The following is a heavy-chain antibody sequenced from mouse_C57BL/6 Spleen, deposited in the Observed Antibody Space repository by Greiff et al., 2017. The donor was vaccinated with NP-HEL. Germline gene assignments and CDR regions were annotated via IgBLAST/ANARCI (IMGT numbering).Heavy chain of an antibody. CDR2: ISDGGSYT. J-gene: IGHJ3*01. D-gene: IGHD2-4*01. CDR1: GFTFSSYA. CDR3: ARDSLYDDDPFAY. Sequence: EVQGVESGGGLVKPGGSLKLSCEASGFTFSSYAMSWVRQTPEKRLEWVATISDGGSYTYYPDNVKGRFTISRDNAKNNLYLQMSHLKSEDTAMYYCARDSLYDDDPFAYWGQGTLVTVSS. V-gene: IGHV5-4*01.